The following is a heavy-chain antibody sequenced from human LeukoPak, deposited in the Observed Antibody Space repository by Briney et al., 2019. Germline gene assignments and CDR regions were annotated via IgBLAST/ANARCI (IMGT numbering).Heavy chain of an antibody. V-gene: IGHV3-33*01. CDR3: ARTRTYSYDSSGHYYPTHFDY. Sequence: GGSLRLSCAASGFTFSSYGMHWVRQAPGKGLEWVAVIWYDGGNKYYADSVKGRFTISRDNSKNTLYLQMNSLRAEDTAVYYCARTRTYSYDSSGHYYPTHFDYWGQGTLVTVSS. J-gene: IGHJ4*02. CDR1: GFTFSSYG. D-gene: IGHD3-22*01. CDR2: IWYDGGNK.